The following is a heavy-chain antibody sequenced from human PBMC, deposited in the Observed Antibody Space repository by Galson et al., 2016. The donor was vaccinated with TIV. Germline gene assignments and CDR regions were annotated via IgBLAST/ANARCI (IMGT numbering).Heavy chain of an antibody. CDR3: AKVGESGDYSWDAFDV. D-gene: IGHD2-21*01. J-gene: IGHJ3*01. CDR1: GFSFRNYV. V-gene: IGHV3-23*01. Sequence: SLRLSCAASGFSFRNYVMSWVRLAPGKGLEWVSSLSLNGDYTYYADSVKGRFAISRDNSKYTLFLQLNSLTAGDTAIYYGAKVGESGDYSWDAFDVWGQGTVVAVSS. CDR2: LSLNGDYT.